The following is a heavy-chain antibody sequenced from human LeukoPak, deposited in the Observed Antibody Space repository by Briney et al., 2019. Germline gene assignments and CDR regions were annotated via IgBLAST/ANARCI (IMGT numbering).Heavy chain of an antibody. CDR3: ARQGYYDSSGYLDSGYWYFDL. D-gene: IGHD3-22*01. J-gene: IGHJ2*01. Sequence: GESLKISCKGSGYSFTSYWIGWVRQMPGKGLEGMGIIYPGDSDTRYSPSFQGQVTISADKSISTAYLQWSSLKASDTATYYCARQGYYDSSGYLDSGYWYFDLWGRGTLVTVSS. CDR1: GYSFTSYW. CDR2: IYPGDSDT. V-gene: IGHV5-51*01.